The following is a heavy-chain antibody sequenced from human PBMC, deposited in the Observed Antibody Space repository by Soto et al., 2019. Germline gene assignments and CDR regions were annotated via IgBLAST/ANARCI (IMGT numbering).Heavy chain of an antibody. D-gene: IGHD1-1*01. CDR2: IYYSGST. Sequence: QVQLQESGPGLVKPSETLSLTCTVSGGSVSSGSYYWSWIRQPPGKGLEWIGYIYYSGSTNYNPSLTSRVTISVDTSKNQFSLKLSSVTAADPAVYYCARDMTTSDYYYYGMDVWGQGTTVTVSS. V-gene: IGHV4-61*01. J-gene: IGHJ6*02. CDR1: GGSVSSGSYY. CDR3: ARDMTTSDYYYYGMDV.